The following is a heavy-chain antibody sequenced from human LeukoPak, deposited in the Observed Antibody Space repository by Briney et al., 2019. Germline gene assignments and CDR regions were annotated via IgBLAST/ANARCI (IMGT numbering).Heavy chain of an antibody. D-gene: IGHD3-9*01. Sequence: GGSLRLSCAASGFNFNNYAMSWVRQAPGKGLQWVSYISGRGDITHADSVKGRFTIYRDNSKNTVFLQMNWLRADDTAVYYCAKDLTWIPPVLVTFDLRGQGTLVAVSP. V-gene: IGHV3-23*01. J-gene: IGHJ4*02. CDR2: ISGRGDIT. CDR3: AKDLTWIPPVLVTFDL. CDR1: GFNFNNYA.